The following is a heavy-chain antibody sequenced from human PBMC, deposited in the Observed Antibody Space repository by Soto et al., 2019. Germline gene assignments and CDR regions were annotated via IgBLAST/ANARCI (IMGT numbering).Heavy chain of an antibody. CDR1: GGSISNFY. J-gene: IGHJ5*02. D-gene: IGHD1-20*01. V-gene: IGHV4-59*01. Sequence: PSETLSLTCTVSGGSISNFYWSWIRQPPGKGLEWIGSNYYSGSTNYNPSLKSRVTISVDTSKNQFSLNLSSVTAADTAVYYCARNKGITNHWGQGTLVTVSS. CDR2: NYYSGST. CDR3: ARNKGITNH.